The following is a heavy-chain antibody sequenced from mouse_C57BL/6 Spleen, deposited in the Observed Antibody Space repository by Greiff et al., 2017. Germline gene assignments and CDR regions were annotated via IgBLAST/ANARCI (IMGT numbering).Heavy chain of an antibody. D-gene: IGHD1-1*02. CDR1: GFTFSDYY. Sequence: EVQVVESGGGLVQPGGSLKLSCAASGFTFSDYYMYWVRQTPEKRLEWVAYLSNGGGSTYYPDTVKGRFTISRDNAKNTLYLQMSRLKSEDTAMYYCARRGYGDWYFDVWGTGTTVTVSS. V-gene: IGHV5-12*01. CDR2: LSNGGGST. J-gene: IGHJ1*03. CDR3: ARRGYGDWYFDV.